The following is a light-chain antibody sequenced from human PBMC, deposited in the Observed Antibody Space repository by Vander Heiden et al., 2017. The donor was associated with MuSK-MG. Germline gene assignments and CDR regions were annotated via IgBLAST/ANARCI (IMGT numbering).Light chain of an antibody. V-gene: IGLV2-14*01. J-gene: IGLJ2*01. CDR1: SSDVGGYNY. Sequence: QSALTQPASVSGSPGQSITISCTGTSSDVGGYNYVSWYQQHPGKAPKRRRYEVSNRPSGVSNRFSGSKSGTKDSLTISGLQAEDEADDDCSSSTSSSTVVFGTGTKLTVL. CDR3: SSSTSSSTVV. CDR2: EVS.